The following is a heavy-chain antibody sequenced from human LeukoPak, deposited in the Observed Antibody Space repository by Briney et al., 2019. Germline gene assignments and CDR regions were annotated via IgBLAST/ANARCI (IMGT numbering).Heavy chain of an antibody. Sequence: PGGSLRLSCAVSGFPLSSYAMSWVRQAPGKGLEWVAFIRFDGSNNYYADSVKGRFTISRDNSKNTLYLQMNSLRAEDTAVYYCAKDGGGYYPYYYYYMDVWGKGTTVTISS. J-gene: IGHJ6*03. CDR2: IRFDGSNN. CDR3: AKDGGGYYPYYYYYMDV. CDR1: GFPLSSYA. D-gene: IGHD3-22*01. V-gene: IGHV3-30*02.